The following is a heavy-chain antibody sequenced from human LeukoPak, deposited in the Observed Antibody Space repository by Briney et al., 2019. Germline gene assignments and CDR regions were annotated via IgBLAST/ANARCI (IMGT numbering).Heavy chain of an antibody. CDR2: MNPNSGNT. V-gene: IGHV1-8*01. CDR3: ARGGNYYDSSGSGLFDP. Sequence: EASVKVSCKASGYTFTSYDINWVRQATGQGLEWMGWMNPNSGNTGYAQKFQGRVTITRNTSISTAYMELSSLRSEDAAVYYCARGGNYYDSSGSGLFDPWGQGTLVPVSS. CDR1: GYTFTSYD. D-gene: IGHD3-22*01. J-gene: IGHJ5*02.